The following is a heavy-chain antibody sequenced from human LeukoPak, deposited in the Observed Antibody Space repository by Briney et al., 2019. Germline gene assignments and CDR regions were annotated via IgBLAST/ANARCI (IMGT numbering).Heavy chain of an antibody. CDR1: GGSISSYY. CDR3: AKLDVWGSYRYTD. Sequence: SETLSLTCTVSGGSISSYYWSWIRQPPGKGLEWIGYIYYSGSTNYNPSLKSRVTISVDTSKNQFSLKLSSVTAADTAVYYRAKLDVWGSYRYTDWGQGTLVTVSS. CDR2: IYYSGST. J-gene: IGHJ4*02. V-gene: IGHV4-59*01. D-gene: IGHD3-16*02.